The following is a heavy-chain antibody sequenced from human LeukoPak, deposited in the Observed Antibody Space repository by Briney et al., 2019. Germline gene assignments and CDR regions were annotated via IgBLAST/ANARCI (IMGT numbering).Heavy chain of an antibody. V-gene: IGHV1-18*01. CDR1: GYTFTSYG. J-gene: IGHJ3*02. CDR3: ARVRGVKYYYDSSGDAFDI. Sequence: ASVKVSCKASGYTFTSYGISWVRQAPGQGLEWMGWISAYNGNTNYAQKLQGRVTMTTDTSTSTAYMELRSLRSDDTAVYYCARVRGVKYYYDSSGDAFDIWGQGTMVTVSS. CDR2: ISAYNGNT. D-gene: IGHD3-22*01.